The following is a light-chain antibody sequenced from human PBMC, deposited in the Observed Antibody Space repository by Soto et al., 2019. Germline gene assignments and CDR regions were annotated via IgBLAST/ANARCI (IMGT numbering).Light chain of an antibody. Sequence: DIQMTQSPSSLSASVGDRVTITCRARQSISNYLNWYQLKPGKVPKLLIYAASTLQTGVPSRFSGSESGTDFSLTISSLQPEESANYYCQQSYSSWATFGGGTKVEIK. CDR3: QQSYSSWAT. CDR1: QSISNY. CDR2: AAS. V-gene: IGKV1-39*01. J-gene: IGKJ4*01.